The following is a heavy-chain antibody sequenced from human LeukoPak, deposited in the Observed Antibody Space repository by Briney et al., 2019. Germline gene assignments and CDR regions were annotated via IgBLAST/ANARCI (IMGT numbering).Heavy chain of an antibody. CDR3: AKDVTSMVRGVIHSGDY. CDR1: GFTFSSYA. Sequence: GGSLRLSCAASGFTFSSYAMSWVRQAPGKGLEWVSAISGSGGSTYYADSVKGRFTISRDNSKNTLYLQMNSLRAEDTAVYYCAKDVTSMVRGVIHSGDYRGQGTLVTVSS. CDR2: ISGSGGST. V-gene: IGHV3-23*01. D-gene: IGHD3-10*01. J-gene: IGHJ4*02.